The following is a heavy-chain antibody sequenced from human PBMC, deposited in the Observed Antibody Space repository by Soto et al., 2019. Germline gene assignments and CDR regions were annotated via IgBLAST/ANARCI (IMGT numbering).Heavy chain of an antibody. Sequence: QMQLVQSGPEVKKPGTSLKVSCKASGFTFSNSAIQWMRQARGERLEWIGWIVVGSGNTNYAQKIQERVTIIRDMSTSTSYMELSSLTSEDTAVYYCVLCTTTSCYGKFDYWGQGTLVTVSS. J-gene: IGHJ4*02. CDR1: GFTFSNSA. CDR2: IVVGSGNT. CDR3: VLCTTTSCYGKFDY. V-gene: IGHV1-58*02. D-gene: IGHD2-2*01.